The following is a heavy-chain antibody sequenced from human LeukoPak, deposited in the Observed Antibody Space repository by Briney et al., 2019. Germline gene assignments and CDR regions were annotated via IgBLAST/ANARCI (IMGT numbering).Heavy chain of an antibody. CDR1: GFTFSSYA. D-gene: IGHD1-26*01. CDR3: ARDYSGSPYYFDY. Sequence: PGGSLRLSCAASGFTFSSYAMHWVRQAPGKGLEWVSAISGSGGSTYYADSVKGRFTISRDNSKNTLYLQMNSLRAEDTAVYYCARDYSGSPYYFDYWGQGTLVTVSS. V-gene: IGHV3-23*01. J-gene: IGHJ4*02. CDR2: ISGSGGST.